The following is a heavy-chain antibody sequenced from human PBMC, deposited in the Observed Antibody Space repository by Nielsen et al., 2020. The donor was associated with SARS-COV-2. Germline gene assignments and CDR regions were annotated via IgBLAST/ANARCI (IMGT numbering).Heavy chain of an antibody. Sequence: GESLKISCAASGFTFSSYSMNWVRQAPGKGLEWVAGIWYDGSNENYAESVKGRFTISRDNSNNTLFLQMDSLTADDTAVYFCARLSNFWSGYNDYWGQGTLVIVSS. CDR1: GFTFSSYS. CDR3: ARLSNFWSGYNDY. J-gene: IGHJ4*02. V-gene: IGHV3-33*08. D-gene: IGHD3-3*01. CDR2: IWYDGSNE.